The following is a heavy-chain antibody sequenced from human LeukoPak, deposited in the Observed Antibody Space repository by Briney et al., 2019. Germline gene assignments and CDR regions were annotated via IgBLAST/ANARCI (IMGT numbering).Heavy chain of an antibody. D-gene: IGHD6-19*01. CDR1: GFTFSSYE. Sequence: GGSLRLSCAASGFTFSSYEMNWVRQAPGKGLEWVSYISSSGSTIYYADSVKGRFTISRDNAKNSLYLQMNSLRVEDTAVYYCAKIMKVYDSSGWDYWGQGTLVTVSS. V-gene: IGHV3-48*03. J-gene: IGHJ4*02. CDR3: AKIMKVYDSSGWDY. CDR2: ISSSGSTI.